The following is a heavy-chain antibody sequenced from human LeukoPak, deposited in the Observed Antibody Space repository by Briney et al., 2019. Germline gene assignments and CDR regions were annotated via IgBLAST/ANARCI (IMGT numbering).Heavy chain of an antibody. J-gene: IGHJ4*02. CDR2: ISSSGSTI. V-gene: IGHV3-48*03. CDR1: GFTFSSFE. D-gene: IGHD1-26*01. Sequence: GGSLSLSCAASGFTFSSFEMNWVRQAPGKGLEWVSYISSSGSTIFYADSVKGRFTISRDNAKNSLYLQMNSLRAGDTAVYYCAGGYGSYSPDYWGQGTLVTVSS. CDR3: AGGYGSYSPDY.